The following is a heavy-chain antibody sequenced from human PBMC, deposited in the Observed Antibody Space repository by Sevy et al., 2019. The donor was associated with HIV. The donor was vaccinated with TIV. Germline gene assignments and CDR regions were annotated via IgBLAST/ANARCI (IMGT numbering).Heavy chain of an antibody. V-gene: IGHV3-30*03. CDR1: GFTCSDHR. CDR3: ARDRGEILSSAFDY. CDR2: ISYDGRNNK. J-gene: IGHJ4*02. D-gene: IGHD3-16*01. Sequence: GGSLRLSCAAFGFTCSDHRMHWVRQAPGKGLEWVAVISYDGRNNKYNVDSVKGRFTISRDNSGNTVYLQMNSLRPEDTAIYYCARDRGEILSSAFDYWGQGTLVTVSS.